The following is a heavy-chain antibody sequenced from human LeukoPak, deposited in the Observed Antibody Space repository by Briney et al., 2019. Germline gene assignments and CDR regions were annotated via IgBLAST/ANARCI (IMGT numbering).Heavy chain of an antibody. V-gene: IGHV1-46*01. Sequence: GASVKVSCKASGYTFTSYYMHWVRQAPGQGIEWMGIISPSGGSTSYAQKFQGRVTMTRDTSTSTVYMELSSLRSEYTAVYYCAREVSITGTTYPPAYYYYMDVWGKGTTVTVSS. D-gene: IGHD1-7*01. CDR3: AREVSITGTTYPPAYYYYMDV. J-gene: IGHJ6*03. CDR1: GYTFTSYY. CDR2: ISPSGGST.